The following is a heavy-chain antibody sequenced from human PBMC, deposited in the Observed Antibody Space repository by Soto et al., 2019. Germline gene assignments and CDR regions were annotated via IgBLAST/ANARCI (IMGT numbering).Heavy chain of an antibody. J-gene: IGHJ3*02. Sequence: GGSLRLSCTASGFTFGDYAMSWFRQAPGKGLEWVGFIRSKAYGGTTEYAASVKGRFTISRDDSKSIAYLQMNSLKTEDTAVYYCTRGAPSPRITIFGVVNAFDIWGQGTMVTVSS. V-gene: IGHV3-49*03. CDR2: IRSKAYGGTT. CDR1: GFTFGDYA. D-gene: IGHD3-3*01. CDR3: TRGAPSPRITIFGVVNAFDI.